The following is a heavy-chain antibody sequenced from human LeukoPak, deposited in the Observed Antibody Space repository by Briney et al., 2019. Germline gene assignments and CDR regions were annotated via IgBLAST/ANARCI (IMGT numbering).Heavy chain of an antibody. CDR2: IDPSDSYT. D-gene: IGHD3-10*01. J-gene: IGHJ4*02. CDR3: ARYYGSGKYDLDY. Sequence: GGSLKISREGSGYSLTRYLIKWVRQMPGKGLEGMGRIDPSDSYTNYSPSFQGHVTISADKSISTAYLQWSSLKASDTAMYYCARYYGSGKYDLDYWGQGTLSPSPQ. V-gene: IGHV5-10-1*01. CDR1: GYSLTRYL.